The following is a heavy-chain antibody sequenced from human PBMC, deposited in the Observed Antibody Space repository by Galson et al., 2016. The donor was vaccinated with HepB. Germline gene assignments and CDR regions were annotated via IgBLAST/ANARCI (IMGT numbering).Heavy chain of an antibody. Sequence: SVKVSCKASGGTFSSSAISWVRQAPGQGLEWMGGIIPIFGSPNYAQESEGRLTITADVSTNTAYMELTSLRSDDTGVYFCARDREWTTVTVTFDFWGQGTLVTVSS. CDR2: IIPIFGSP. CDR3: ARDREWTTVTVTFDF. CDR1: GGTFSSSA. V-gene: IGHV1-69*13. J-gene: IGHJ4*02. D-gene: IGHD4-11*01.